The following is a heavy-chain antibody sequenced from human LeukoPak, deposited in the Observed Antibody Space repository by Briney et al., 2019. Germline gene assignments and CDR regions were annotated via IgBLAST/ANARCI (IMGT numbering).Heavy chain of an antibody. CDR3: ARDLYDSSGNYFDY. Sequence: PGGSLRLSCAASGFTFSSYSMNWVRQAPGKGLEWVSSISSSSSYIYYADSVKGRFTISRDNAKNSLHLQMNSLRAEDTAVYYCARDLYDSSGNYFDYWGQGTLVTVSS. CDR2: ISSSSSYI. CDR1: GFTFSSYS. J-gene: IGHJ4*02. V-gene: IGHV3-21*01. D-gene: IGHD3-22*01.